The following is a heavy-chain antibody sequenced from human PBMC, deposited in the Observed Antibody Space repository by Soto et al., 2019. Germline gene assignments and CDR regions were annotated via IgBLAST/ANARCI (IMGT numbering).Heavy chain of an antibody. J-gene: IGHJ5*02. CDR3: AKGDNLGPKTGYAFDP. CDR1: GERVSSNTAS. Sequence: PSQTLSLPWAISGERVSSNTASWNWIRQSPSRGLEWLGRTYFRSKWYNDYAVSVKSRIIINPDTSNNQFSLQLNSVTPEDTAVYFCAKGDNLGPKTGYAFDPWGQGIMVTVSS. V-gene: IGHV6-1*01. CDR2: TYFRSKWYN. D-gene: IGHD5-12*01.